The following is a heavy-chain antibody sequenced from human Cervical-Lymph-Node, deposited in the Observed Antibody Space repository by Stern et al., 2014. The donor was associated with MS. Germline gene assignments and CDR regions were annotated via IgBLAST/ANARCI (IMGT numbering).Heavy chain of an antibody. CDR3: ARTLYGTNNFDY. CDR2: IYHSGNT. J-gene: IGHJ4*02. CDR1: GGSISSGGYY. V-gene: IGHV4-31*03. Sequence: QVQLQQSGPGLVKPSQTLSLTCSVSGGSISSGGYYWNWMRQHPGKGLEWIGYIYHSGNTYFNPSLKSRLTMSVDTSKNPFSLKLNFVTAADTAVYYCARTLYGTNNFDYWGQGTLVTVSS. D-gene: IGHD4/OR15-4a*01.